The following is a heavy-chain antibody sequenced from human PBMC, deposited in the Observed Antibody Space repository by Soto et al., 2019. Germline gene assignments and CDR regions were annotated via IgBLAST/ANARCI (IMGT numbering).Heavy chain of an antibody. CDR2: ISGSGGST. CDR1: GFTFSSYA. D-gene: IGHD2-21*01. J-gene: IGHJ4*02. Sequence: PGESLKISCAASGFTFSSYAMSWVRQAPGKGLEWVSAISGSGGSTYYADSVKGRFTISRDNSKNTLYLQMNSLRAEDTAVYYCAKGPALFYYFDYWGQGTLVTVSS. CDR3: AKGPALFYYFDY. V-gene: IGHV3-23*01.